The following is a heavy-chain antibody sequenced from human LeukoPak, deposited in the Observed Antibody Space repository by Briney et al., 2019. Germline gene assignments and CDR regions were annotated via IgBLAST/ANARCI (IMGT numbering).Heavy chain of an antibody. CDR2: IYYSEST. D-gene: IGHD5-24*01. V-gene: IGHV4-39*01. J-gene: IGHJ4*02. Sequence: SETLSLTCTVSGGSISSSRYYWGWIRHPPGKGLEWIGNIYYSESTYYNPSLKSRVTISVDTPKNQFSLKLSSVTAADTAVYYCAKQRRDGYNYLDCWGQGTLVTVSS. CDR1: GGSISSSRYY. CDR3: AKQRRDGYNYLDC.